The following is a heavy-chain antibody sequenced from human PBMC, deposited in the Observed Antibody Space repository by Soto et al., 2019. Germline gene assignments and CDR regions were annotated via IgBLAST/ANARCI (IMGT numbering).Heavy chain of an antibody. CDR1: GFTFSSYA. D-gene: IGHD1-1*01. Sequence: QVQLVESGGGVVQPGRSLRLSCAASGFTFSSYAMHWVRQAPGKGLEWVAVISYDGSNKYYADSVKGRFTISRDNSKNTLYLQMNNLRAEDTAVYYCARDQTMPGPTTFDYCGQGTLVTVSS. V-gene: IGHV3-30-3*01. J-gene: IGHJ4*02. CDR3: ARDQTMPGPTTFDY. CDR2: ISYDGSNK.